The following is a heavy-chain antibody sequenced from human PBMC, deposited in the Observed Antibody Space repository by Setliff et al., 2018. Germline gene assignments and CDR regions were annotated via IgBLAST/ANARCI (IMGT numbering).Heavy chain of an antibody. CDR1: GGSISSSNW. Sequence: PSETLSLTCAVSGGSISSSNWWSWVRQPPGKGLEWIGEIYHSGSTNYNPSLKSRVTISVDTSKNQFSLKLSSVTAADTAVYYCARLGSGYFDWLFNYYGMDVWGQGTTVTVSS. D-gene: IGHD3-9*01. V-gene: IGHV4-4*02. CDR3: ARLGSGYFDWLFNYYGMDV. CDR2: IYHSGST. J-gene: IGHJ6*02.